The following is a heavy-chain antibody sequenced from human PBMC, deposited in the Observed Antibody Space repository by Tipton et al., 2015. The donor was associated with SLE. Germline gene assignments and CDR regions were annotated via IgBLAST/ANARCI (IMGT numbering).Heavy chain of an antibody. D-gene: IGHD6-6*01. CDR1: GGSLSSSSYY. J-gene: IGHJ4*02. Sequence: TLSLTCTVSGGSLSSSSYYWSWIRQHPGKGLEWIGYIYYSGSTNYNPSLKSRVTISGDTSKNQFSLKLTSVTAADTAVYYCARQADSSSEFDYWGQGTLVTVSS. CDR3: ARQADSSSEFDY. CDR2: IYYSGST. V-gene: IGHV4-61*01.